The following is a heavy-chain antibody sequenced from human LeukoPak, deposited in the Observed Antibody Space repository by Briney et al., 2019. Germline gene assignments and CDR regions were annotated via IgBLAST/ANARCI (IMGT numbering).Heavy chain of an antibody. J-gene: IGHJ4*02. Sequence: PGGSLRLSCAASGFTFSSYAMSWVRQAPGKGLEWVSAISGSGGSTYYADSVKGRFTISRDNSKNTLYLQMNSLRAEDTAVYYCVRGQAIVVVPVAMGFWGQGTLVTVSS. CDR2: ISGSGGST. CDR3: VRGQAIVVVPVAMGF. V-gene: IGHV3-23*01. D-gene: IGHD2-2*01. CDR1: GFTFSSYA.